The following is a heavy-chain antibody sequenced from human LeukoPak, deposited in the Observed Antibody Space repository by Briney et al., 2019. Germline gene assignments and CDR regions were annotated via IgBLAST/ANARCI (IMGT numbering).Heavy chain of an antibody. J-gene: IGHJ4*02. Sequence: PGGSLRLSCAASGFTFSSYAMSWVRQAPGKGLEWVSAISGSGGSTYYADSVKGWFTISRDNSKNTLYLQMNSLRAEDTAVYYCAKDYCDSSGYSRYFDYWGQGTLVTVSS. CDR3: AKDYCDSSGYSRYFDY. V-gene: IGHV3-23*01. D-gene: IGHD3-22*01. CDR1: GFTFSSYA. CDR2: ISGSGGST.